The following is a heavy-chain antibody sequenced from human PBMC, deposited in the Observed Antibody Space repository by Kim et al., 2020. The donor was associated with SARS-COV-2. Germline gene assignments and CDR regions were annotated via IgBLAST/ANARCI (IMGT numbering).Heavy chain of an antibody. J-gene: IGHJ6*02. CDR1: GYSFTSYW. V-gene: IGHV5-10-1*01. D-gene: IGHD3-10*01. CDR3: AAGGFYYGSGSSPYYYYSGMDV. Sequence: GESLKISCKGSGYSFTSYWISWVRQMPGKGLEWMGRIDPSDSYTNYSPSFQGHVTISADKSISTAYLQWSSLKASDTAMYYCAAGGFYYGSGSSPYYYYSGMDVWGQGTTVTVSS. CDR2: IDPSDSYT.